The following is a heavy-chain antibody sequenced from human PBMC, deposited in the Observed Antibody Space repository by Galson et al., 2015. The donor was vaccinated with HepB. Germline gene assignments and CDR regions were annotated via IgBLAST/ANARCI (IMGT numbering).Heavy chain of an antibody. J-gene: IGHJ5*02. CDR1: GFTFSSYA. CDR2: IGSNVDHT. Sequence: SLRLSCAGSGFTFSSYAMSWVRQAPGKGLEWVAAIGSNVDHTFYADSVKGRFTIYRDNSKNTLYLQMNSVRSEDTAVYYCAKEVTAFGVVGFDPWGQGTLVTVSS. CDR3: AKEVTAFGVVGFDP. D-gene: IGHD3-3*01. V-gene: IGHV3-23*01.